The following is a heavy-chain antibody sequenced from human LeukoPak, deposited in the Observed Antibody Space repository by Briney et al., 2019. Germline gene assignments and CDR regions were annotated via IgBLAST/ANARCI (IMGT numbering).Heavy chain of an antibody. V-gene: IGHV5-51*01. CDR2: IYSDESLI. CDR1: GYRFSKYW. J-gene: IGHJ6*02. CDR3: GRYGLSGKGYTSYFYYGMDF. Sequence: GESPEISCTASGYRFSKYWIGWVRQAPGKGLEWMGFIYSDESLIRYSPSFEGQVTISADNSINTAYLQWNSLKASDTAMYYCGRYGLSGKGYTSYFYYGMDFWGQGTAVTVSS. D-gene: IGHD5-12*01.